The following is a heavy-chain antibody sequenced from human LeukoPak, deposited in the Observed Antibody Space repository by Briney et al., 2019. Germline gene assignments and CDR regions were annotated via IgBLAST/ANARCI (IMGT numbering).Heavy chain of an antibody. V-gene: IGHV1-18*01. CDR2: ISAYNGNT. D-gene: IGHD3-3*01. CDR3: ARTANRGYDFWSGYLY. CDR1: GYTFTSYG. J-gene: IGHJ4*02. Sequence: ASVKVSCKASGYTFTSYGISWVRQAPGQGLEWMGWISAYNGNTNYAQKLQGRVIMTTDTSTSTAYMELRSLRSDDTAVYYCARTANRGYDFWSGYLYWGQGTLVTVSS.